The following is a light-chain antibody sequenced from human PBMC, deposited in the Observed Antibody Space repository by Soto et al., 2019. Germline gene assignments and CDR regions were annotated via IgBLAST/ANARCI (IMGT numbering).Light chain of an antibody. CDR3: QQYDSSPPGLT. CDR2: GAS. V-gene: IGKV3-20*01. Sequence: EIVLTQSPGTLSLSPGERATLSCRASQSVSSRYLAWYQQKPGQAPRLLIYGASSRATGIPARFSGSGSGTDFTLTISRLEPEDFAVYYCQQYDSSPPGLTFGGGTKVEIK. CDR1: QSVSSRY. J-gene: IGKJ4*01.